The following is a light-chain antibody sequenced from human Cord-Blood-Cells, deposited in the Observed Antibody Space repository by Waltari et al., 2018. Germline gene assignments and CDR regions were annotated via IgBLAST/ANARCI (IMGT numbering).Light chain of an antibody. CDR1: QSISSW. CDR3: QQYNSYSYT. Sequence: DIQMTQSPSTLSASVGDRVTITCRASQSISSWLAWYQQKPGKAPKLLIYKASSLESGVPSRFSGSGAGTGFPLPISSLQPYDFATYYCQQYNSYSYTFGQGTKLEIK. CDR2: KAS. V-gene: IGKV1-5*03. J-gene: IGKJ2*01.